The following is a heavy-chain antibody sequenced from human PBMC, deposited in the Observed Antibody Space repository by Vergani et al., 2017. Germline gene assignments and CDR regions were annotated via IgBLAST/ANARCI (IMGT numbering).Heavy chain of an antibody. J-gene: IGHJ6*03. CDR3: ARVYYDFWSGIRSHYYYYYMDV. V-gene: IGHV4-31*03. Sequence: QVQLQESGPGLVKPSQTLSLTCTVSGGSISSGGYYWSWIRQHPGKGLEWIGYIYYSGSTYYNPSLKSRVTISVDTSKNQFSLKLSSVTAADTAVYYCARVYYDFWSGIRSHYYYYYMDVWGNGTTVTVSS. D-gene: IGHD3-3*01. CDR2: IYYSGST. CDR1: GGSISSGGYY.